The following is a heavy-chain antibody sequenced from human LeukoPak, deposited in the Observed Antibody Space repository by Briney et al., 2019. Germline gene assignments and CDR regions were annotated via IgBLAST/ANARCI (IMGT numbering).Heavy chain of an antibody. D-gene: IGHD3-10*01. V-gene: IGHV3-21*01. CDR1: GFTFSSYS. CDR2: ISSSSTYI. J-gene: IGHJ4*02. Sequence: GGSLRLSCAASGFTFSSYSMNWVRQTPGKGLEWVSFISSSSTYIYYADSVKGRFTISRDSAKNSLYLQMNSLRAEDTAVYHCARDHLWFGELFDYWGQGTLVTVSS. CDR3: ARDHLWFGELFDY.